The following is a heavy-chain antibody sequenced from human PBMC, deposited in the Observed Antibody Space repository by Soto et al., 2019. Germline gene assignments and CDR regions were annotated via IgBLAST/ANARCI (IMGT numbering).Heavy chain of an antibody. V-gene: IGHV6-1*01. Sequence: SSETLSLTCAISGYRASSNSAAWNWIRQSPSRGLEWLGRTYYRSKWYNDYAVSVKSRITINPDTSKNQFSLQLNSVTPEDTAVYYCAREEVLDDYDILTGYSLFDYWGQGTLVTVSS. J-gene: IGHJ4*02. CDR1: GYRASSNSAA. CDR3: AREEVLDDYDILTGYSLFDY. CDR2: TYYRSKWYN. D-gene: IGHD3-9*01.